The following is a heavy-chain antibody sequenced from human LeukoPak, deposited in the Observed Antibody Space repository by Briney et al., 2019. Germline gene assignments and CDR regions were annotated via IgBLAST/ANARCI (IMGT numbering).Heavy chain of an antibody. D-gene: IGHD3-22*01. CDR3: ARAGHRRYYYDNGYDY. CDR2: ISTYNGNT. J-gene: IGHJ4*02. Sequence: GTSVKVSCKASGYTFSNHGISWVRQAPGQGLEWMGWISTYNGNTHYAQKFQGRVTMTTDTSTSTAYMELRSLRSDDTAVYYCARAGHRRYYYDNGYDYWGQGTLVTVSS. CDR1: GYTFSNHG. V-gene: IGHV1-18*01.